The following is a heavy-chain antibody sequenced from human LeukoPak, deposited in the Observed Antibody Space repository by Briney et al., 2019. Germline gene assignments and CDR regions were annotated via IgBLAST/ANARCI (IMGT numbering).Heavy chain of an antibody. CDR3: ARDQARFYYDSSGYVPTVDY. CDR2: ISRSSSYI. D-gene: IGHD3-22*01. CDR1: GFTFSSYS. J-gene: IGHJ4*02. Sequence: GGSLRLSCAASGFTFSSYSMNWVRQAPGKGLEWVSSISRSSSYIYYADSVKGRFTVSRDNAKNSLYLQMNSLRAEDTAVYYCARDQARFYYDSSGYVPTVDYWGQGTLVTVSS. V-gene: IGHV3-21*01.